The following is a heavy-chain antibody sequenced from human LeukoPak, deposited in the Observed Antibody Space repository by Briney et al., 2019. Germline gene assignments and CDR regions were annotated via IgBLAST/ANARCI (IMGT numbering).Heavy chain of an antibody. D-gene: IGHD1-20*01. CDR1: GFTFNSYE. CDR3: AKRGYNWKFDY. CDR2: ISSSGSTI. J-gene: IGHJ4*02. V-gene: IGHV3-48*03. Sequence: GGSLRLPCAASGFTFNSYEMNWVRQAPGKGLEWVSYISSSGSTIYYADSVKGRFTISRDNAKNSLYLQMNSLRAEDTAVYYCAKRGYNWKFDYWGQGTLVTVS.